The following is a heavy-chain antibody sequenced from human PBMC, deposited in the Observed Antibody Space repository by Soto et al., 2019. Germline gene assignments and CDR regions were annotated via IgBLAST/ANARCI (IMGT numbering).Heavy chain of an antibody. J-gene: IGHJ6*02. CDR1: GYSISIGYY. D-gene: IGHD6-13*01. V-gene: IGHV4-38-2*01. CDR2: IYHSGST. Sequence: SETLSLTCAVSGYSISIGYYWGCIRQPPGKGLEWIGSIYHSGSTYYNPSLKSRVTISVDTSKNQFSLKLSSVTAADTAVYYCARTRTYSSSWFGRADYYYYGMDVWGQGTTVTVSS. CDR3: ARTRTYSSSWFGRADYYYYGMDV.